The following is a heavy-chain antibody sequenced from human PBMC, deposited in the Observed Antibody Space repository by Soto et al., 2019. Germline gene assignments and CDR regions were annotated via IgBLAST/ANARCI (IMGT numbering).Heavy chain of an antibody. J-gene: IGHJ6*03. CDR1: GGTFSSYA. CDR2: IIPIFGTA. V-gene: IGHV1-69*13. Sequence: SVKVSCKASGGTFSSYAISWVRQAPGQGLEWMGGIIPIFGTANYAQKFQGRVTITADESTSTAYMELSSLRSEDTAVYYCARGGVVRQYYYYYMDVWGKGTTVTVSS. D-gene: IGHD3-3*01. CDR3: ARGGVVRQYYYYYMDV.